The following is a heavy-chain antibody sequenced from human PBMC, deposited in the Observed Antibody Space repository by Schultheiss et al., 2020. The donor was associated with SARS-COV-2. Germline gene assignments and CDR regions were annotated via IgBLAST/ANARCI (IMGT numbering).Heavy chain of an antibody. CDR1: GFSLSTSGVG. D-gene: IGHD3-9*01. CDR2: IYWNDDK. V-gene: IGHV2-5*01. Sequence: SGPTLVKPTQTLTLTCTFSGFSLSTSGVGVGWIRQPPGKALEWLALIYWNDDKRYSPSLKSRLTITKDTSKNQVVLTMTNMDPVDTATYYCAHTVRYFDWTPFSAGVKGPAPNKWGQGTLVTVSS. J-gene: IGHJ4*02. CDR3: AHTVRYFDWTPFSAGVKGPAPNK.